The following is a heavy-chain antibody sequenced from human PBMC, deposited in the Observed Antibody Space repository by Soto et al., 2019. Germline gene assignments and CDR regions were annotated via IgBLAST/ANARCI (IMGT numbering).Heavy chain of an antibody. J-gene: IGHJ4*02. V-gene: IGHV3-30*18. CDR2: ISYDGSNK. CDR1: GFTFSSYG. Sequence: QVQLVESGGGVVQPGRSLRLSCAASGFTFSSYGMHWVRQAPGKGLEWVAVISYDGSNKYYADSVKGRFTISRDNSKNTLYLQMNSLRAEDTAVYYCAKAPYNDVDYWGQGTLVTVSS. D-gene: IGHD1-1*01. CDR3: AKAPYNDVDY.